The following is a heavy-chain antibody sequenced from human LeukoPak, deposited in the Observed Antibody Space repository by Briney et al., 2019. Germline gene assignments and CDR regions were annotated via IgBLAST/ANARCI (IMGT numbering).Heavy chain of an antibody. CDR1: GFTFDDYG. Sequence: PGGSLRLSCAASGFTFDDYGMSWVRQAPGKGLEWVSGINWNGGSTGYADSVKGRFTISRDNAKNSLYLQMNSLRGEDTASYYCARDSTRSYHDGHDYWWQGTLVTVSS. D-gene: IGHD2-2*01. CDR2: INWNGGST. V-gene: IGHV3-20*04. CDR3: ARDSTRSYHDGHDY. J-gene: IGHJ4*02.